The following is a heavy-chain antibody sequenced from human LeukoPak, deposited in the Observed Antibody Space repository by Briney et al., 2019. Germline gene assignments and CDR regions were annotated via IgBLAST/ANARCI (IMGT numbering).Heavy chain of an antibody. CDR2: ISDSGGST. V-gene: IGHV3-23*01. CDR1: GFTFSSYA. J-gene: IGHJ4*02. Sequence: GGSLRLSCAASGFTFSSYAMSWVRQAPGKGLEWVSAISDSGGSTYYADSVKGRFTISRDNSKNTLYLQMNSLRAEDTAVYYCARDYPGYSSGLDDYWGQGTLVTVSS. D-gene: IGHD6-19*01. CDR3: ARDYPGYSSGLDDY.